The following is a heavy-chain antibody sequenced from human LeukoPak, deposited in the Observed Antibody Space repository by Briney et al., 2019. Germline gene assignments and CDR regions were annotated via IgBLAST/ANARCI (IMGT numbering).Heavy chain of an antibody. V-gene: IGHV4-59*08. CDR1: GGSISSYY. CDR3: ARHARALLKRLGAGTTFDY. D-gene: IGHD6-19*01. CDR2: IYYSGRT. Sequence: SETLSLTCSVSGGSISSYYWSWIRQPPGRGLEWIGYIYYSGRTSYNPSLKSRVTISVDTSKNQFSLKLSSVTAADTAVYYCARHARALLKRLGAGTTFDYWGQGTLVTVSS. J-gene: IGHJ4*02.